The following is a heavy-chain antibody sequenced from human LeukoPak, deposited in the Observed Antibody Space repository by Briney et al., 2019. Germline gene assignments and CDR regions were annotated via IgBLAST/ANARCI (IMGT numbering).Heavy chain of an antibody. J-gene: IGHJ6*03. CDR2: IYYSGST. Sequence: PSETLSLTCTVSSGSIGSYYWSWIRQPPGKGLEWIGYIYYSGSTNYNPSLKSRVTISVDTSKNQFSLKLSSVTAADTAVYYCARGTYYYYYYMDVWGKGTTVTISS. D-gene: IGHD2-2*01. CDR1: SGSIGSYY. CDR3: ARGTYYYYYYMDV. V-gene: IGHV4-59*01.